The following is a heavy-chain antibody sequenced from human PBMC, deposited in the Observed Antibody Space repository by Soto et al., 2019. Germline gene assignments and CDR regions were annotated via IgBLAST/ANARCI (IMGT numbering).Heavy chain of an antibody. CDR1: GGSVSSGSYY. J-gene: IGHJ4*02. V-gene: IGHV4-61*01. D-gene: IGHD3-3*01. Sequence: SETLSLTCTVSGGSVSSGSYYWSWIRQPPGKGLEYIGYLYYSASTNYQPSLKSRVTISVDTTKKQFSLKRTSVTAADTEIYYCARGQAFWTGDYRVPYYFDYWGQGTLVTVSS. CDR3: ARGQAFWTGDYRVPYYFDY. CDR2: LYYSAST.